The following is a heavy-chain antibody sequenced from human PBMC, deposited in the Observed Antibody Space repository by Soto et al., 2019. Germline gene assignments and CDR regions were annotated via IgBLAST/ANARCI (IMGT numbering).Heavy chain of an antibody. CDR1: GFTFSSYW. D-gene: IGHD6-19*01. J-gene: IGHJ6*02. CDR2: IKQDGSEK. Sequence: GGSLRLSCAASGFTFSSYWMSWVRQAPGKGLEWVANIKQDGSEKYYVDSVKGRFTISRDNAKNSLYLQMNSLRAEDTAVYYCARDSRSSGWYGLSLAYYYGMDVWGQGTTVTVSS. CDR3: ARDSRSSGWYGLSLAYYYGMDV. V-gene: IGHV3-7*05.